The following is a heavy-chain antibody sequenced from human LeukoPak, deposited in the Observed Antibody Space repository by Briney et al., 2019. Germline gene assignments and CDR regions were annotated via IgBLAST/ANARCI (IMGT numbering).Heavy chain of an antibody. D-gene: IGHD3-9*01. J-gene: IGHJ6*03. CDR2: FDPEDGET. Sequence: ASVKVSCKASGYTFNDYYMHWVRQAPGKGLEWMGGFDPEDGETIYAQKFQGRVTMTEDTSTDTAYMELSSLRSEDTAVYYCAILTIGHYYYMDVWGKGTTVTVSS. CDR1: GYTFNDYY. V-gene: IGHV1-24*01. CDR3: AILTIGHYYYMDV.